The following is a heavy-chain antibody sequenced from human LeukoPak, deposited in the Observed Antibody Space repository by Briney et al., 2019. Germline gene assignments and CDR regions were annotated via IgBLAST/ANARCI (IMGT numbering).Heavy chain of an antibody. CDR1: GYTFTSYA. CDR3: ARGPSPRVAARLDYFDY. D-gene: IGHD6-6*01. V-gene: IGHV1-3*01. J-gene: IGHJ4*02. CDR2: INAGNGNT. Sequence: ASVKVSCKASGYTFTSYAMHWVRQAPGQRLEWMGWINAGNGNTKYSQEFQGRVTITRDTSTSTAYMELRSLRSDDTAVYYCARGPSPRVAARLDYFDYWGQGTLVTVSS.